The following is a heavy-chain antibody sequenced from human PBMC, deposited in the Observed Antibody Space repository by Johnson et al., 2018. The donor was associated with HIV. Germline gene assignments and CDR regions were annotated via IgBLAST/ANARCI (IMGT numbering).Heavy chain of an antibody. Sequence: VQLVESGGGLVQPGGSLKLSCAASGFTFSGSAIHWVRQASGKGLEWVGRISSKANSYADSVKGRFTISRDNSKNTLYLQMNSLRVEDTAMYYCARDPTTVITMAFDIWGQGTMVTVSS. J-gene: IGHJ3*02. D-gene: IGHD4-11*01. CDR2: ISSKANSY. CDR3: ARDPTTVITMAFDI. V-gene: IGHV3-73*01. CDR1: GFTFSGSA.